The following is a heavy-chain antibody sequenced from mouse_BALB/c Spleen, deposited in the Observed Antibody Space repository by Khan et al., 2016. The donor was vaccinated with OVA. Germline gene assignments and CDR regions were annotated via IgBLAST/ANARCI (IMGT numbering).Heavy chain of an antibody. CDR1: GYTFTTYW. CDR2: INPTSGYT. CDR3: TRDRIDY. Sequence: QIQLVQSGAELAKPGASVMMSCKASGYTFTTYWMHWVKQRPGQGLEWIGYINPTSGYTDYNEKFKDRATLSADRSSSTAYMQLSSLTSEDSAVYYCTRDRIDYWGQGTTLTVSS. J-gene: IGHJ2*01. V-gene: IGHV1-7*01.